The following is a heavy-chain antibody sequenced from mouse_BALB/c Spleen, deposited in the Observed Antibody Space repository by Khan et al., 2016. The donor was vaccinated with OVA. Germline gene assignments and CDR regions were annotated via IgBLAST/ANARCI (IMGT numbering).Heavy chain of an antibody. CDR2: MIYTGYT. D-gene: IGHD2-14*01. CDR3: ARSTYRDALAY. Sequence: EVQLQESGPSLVKPSQTLSLTCSVTGDSITSGYWSWIRKFPGNKLEHMGYMIYTGYTAYNPSLKRRHARTRHTSKKQYYLQLNSLTNEDTATYYGARSTYRDALAYWGQGTLGTVSA. CDR1: GDSITSGY. J-gene: IGHJ3*01. V-gene: IGHV3-8*02.